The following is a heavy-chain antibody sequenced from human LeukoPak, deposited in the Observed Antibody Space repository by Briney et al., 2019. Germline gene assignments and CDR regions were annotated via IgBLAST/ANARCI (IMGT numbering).Heavy chain of an antibody. V-gene: IGHV1-2*02. J-gene: IGHJ4*02. CDR3: ARDFTQNYFDTSGDPGDY. CDR2: INPNSAGT. Sequence: ASVKVSCKASGYTFTGYYMHWVRQAPGQGLEWMGWINPNSAGTTYAQKFQGSVTMTRDTSISTAYMELSRLRSDDTAVYYCARDFTQNYFDTSGDPGDYWGQGTLVTVSS. CDR1: GYTFTGYY. D-gene: IGHD3-22*01.